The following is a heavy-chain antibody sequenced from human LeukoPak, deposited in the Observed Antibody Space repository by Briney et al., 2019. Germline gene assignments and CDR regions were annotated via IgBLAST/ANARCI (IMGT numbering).Heavy chain of an antibody. V-gene: IGHV4-59*12. Sequence: SETLSLTCTVSGVSISSYYWGWIRQPPGKGLEWIGYISNSGSTNYNPSLKSRVTISVDTSKNQFSLRLSSVTAADTAVYYCARDGNALWGQGTLVTVSS. CDR2: ISNSGST. J-gene: IGHJ4*02. CDR1: GVSISSYY. CDR3: ARDGNAL. D-gene: IGHD1-1*01.